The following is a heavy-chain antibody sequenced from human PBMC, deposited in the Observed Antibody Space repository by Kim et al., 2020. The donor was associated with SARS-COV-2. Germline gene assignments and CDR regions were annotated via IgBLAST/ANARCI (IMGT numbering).Heavy chain of an antibody. CDR3: AKDLAAASTLTEMDV. J-gene: IGHJ6*02. D-gene: IGHD6-13*01. Sequence: DSVKGRFTIARDNSKNTLYRQMNSLRAEDTAVYYCAKDLAAASTLTEMDVWGQGTTVTVSS. V-gene: IGHV3-23*01.